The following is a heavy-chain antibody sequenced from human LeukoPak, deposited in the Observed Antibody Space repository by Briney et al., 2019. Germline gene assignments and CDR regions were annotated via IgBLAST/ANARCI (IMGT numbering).Heavy chain of an antibody. CDR2: IIPILGIA. Sequence: SVKVSCKASGYTFTGYYMHWVRQAPGQGLEWMGRIIPILGIANYAQKFQGRVTITADKSTSTAYMELSSLRSEDTAVYYCAREPTVAGSWGQGTLVTVSS. V-gene: IGHV1-69*04. CDR3: AREPTVAGS. CDR1: GYTFTGYY. J-gene: IGHJ4*02. D-gene: IGHD6-19*01.